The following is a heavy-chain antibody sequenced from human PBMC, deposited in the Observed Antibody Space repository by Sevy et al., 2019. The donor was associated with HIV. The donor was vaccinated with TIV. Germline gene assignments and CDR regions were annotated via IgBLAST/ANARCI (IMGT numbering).Heavy chain of an antibody. Sequence: GGSLRLSCAASGFTFSSYGMHWVRQAPGKGLEWVAVIWYDGSNKYYADSVKGRFTISRDNSKNTLYLQMNSLRAEDTAVYYCARESRGYGDYDRAFDIWGQRTMVTVSS. CDR3: ARESRGYGDYDRAFDI. CDR2: IWYDGSNK. V-gene: IGHV3-33*01. D-gene: IGHD4-17*01. CDR1: GFTFSSYG. J-gene: IGHJ3*02.